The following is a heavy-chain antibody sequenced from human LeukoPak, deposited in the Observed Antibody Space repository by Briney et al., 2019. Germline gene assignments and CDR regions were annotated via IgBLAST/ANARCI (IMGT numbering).Heavy chain of an antibody. CDR3: ARARRYCSGGSCYLNWFDP. CDR2: INHSGST. J-gene: IGHJ5*02. Sequence: SETLSLTCAVYGGSFSGYYWSWIRQPPGKGLEWIGEINHSGSTNYNPSLKSRVTISVDTSKNQFSLKLSSVTAADTAVYYCARARRYCSGGSCYLNWFDPWGQGTLVAVSS. CDR1: GGSFSGYY. D-gene: IGHD2-15*01. V-gene: IGHV4-34*01.